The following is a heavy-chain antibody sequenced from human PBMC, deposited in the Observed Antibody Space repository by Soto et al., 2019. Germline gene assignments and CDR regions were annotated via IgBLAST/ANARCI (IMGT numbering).Heavy chain of an antibody. V-gene: IGHV3-74*01. Sequence: GGSLRLSCAASGFTFSSYWMHWVRQAPGKGLVWVSRINSDGTITSYADSVKGRFTVSRDNAASTLYLQMNSLRAEDTAVYYCASLIGPQMAVNWFDPWGPGTLVTVSS. CDR1: GFTFSSYW. D-gene: IGHD6-19*01. J-gene: IGHJ5*02. CDR2: INSDGTIT. CDR3: ASLIGPQMAVNWFDP.